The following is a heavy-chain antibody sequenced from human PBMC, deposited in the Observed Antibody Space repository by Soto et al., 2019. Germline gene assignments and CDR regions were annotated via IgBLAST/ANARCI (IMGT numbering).Heavy chain of an antibody. CDR3: AKIPKGLTVIPQSGPFDY. D-gene: IGHD4-17*01. Sequence: GGSLRLSCAASGFTFSSYAMSWVRQAPGKGLEWVSAISGSGGSTYYADSVKGRFTISRDNSKNTLYLQMNSLRAEDTAVYYCAKIPKGLTVIPQSGPFDYWGQGTLVTVSS. CDR2: ISGSGGST. CDR1: GFTFSSYA. V-gene: IGHV3-23*01. J-gene: IGHJ4*02.